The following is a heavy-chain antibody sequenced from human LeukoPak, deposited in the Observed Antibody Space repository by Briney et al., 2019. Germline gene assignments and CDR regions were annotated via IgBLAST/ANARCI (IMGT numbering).Heavy chain of an antibody. CDR2: IIPILGIA. Sequence: ASVKVSCKASGCTFSSYAISWVRQAPGQGLEWMGRIIPILGIANYAQKFQGRVTITADKSTSTAYMELSSLRSEDTAVYYCAGASDPSNKMDVWGQGTTVTVSS. J-gene: IGHJ6*02. V-gene: IGHV1-69*04. CDR1: GCTFSSYA. D-gene: IGHD1/OR15-1a*01. CDR3: AGASDPSNKMDV.